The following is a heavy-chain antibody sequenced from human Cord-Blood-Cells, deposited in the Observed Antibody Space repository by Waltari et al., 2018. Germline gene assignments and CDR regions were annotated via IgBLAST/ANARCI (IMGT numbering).Heavy chain of an antibody. CDR1: GGSFSGYY. CDR3: ARHRKRVRGVIDY. Sequence: QVQLQQWGAGLLKPSETLSRTCAVYGGSFSGYYWSWIRQPPGKGLEWIGEINHSGSTNYNPSLKSRVTISVDTSKNQFSLKLSSVTAADTAVYYCARHRKRVRGVIDYWGQGTLVTVSS. V-gene: IGHV4-34*01. D-gene: IGHD3-10*01. CDR2: INHSGST. J-gene: IGHJ4*02.